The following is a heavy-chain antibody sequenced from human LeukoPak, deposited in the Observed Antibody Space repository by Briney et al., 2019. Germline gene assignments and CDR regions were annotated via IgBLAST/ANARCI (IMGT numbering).Heavy chain of an antibody. D-gene: IGHD2-8*01. CDR2: ISGSGGST. Sequence: PGGSLRLSCAASGFTFSSYWMHWVRQAPGKGLEWVSAISGSGGSTYYADSVKGRFTISRDNSKNTLCLQMNSLRAEDTAVYYCATGLGYCTNGVCSPAPDLYYFDYWGQGTLVPVSS. CDR3: ATGLGYCTNGVCSPAPDLYYFDY. CDR1: GFTFSSYW. V-gene: IGHV3-23*01. J-gene: IGHJ4*02.